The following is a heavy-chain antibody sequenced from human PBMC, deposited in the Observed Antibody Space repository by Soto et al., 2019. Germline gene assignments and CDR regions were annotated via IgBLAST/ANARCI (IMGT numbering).Heavy chain of an antibody. Sequence: SETLSLTCTVSGGSISSYYWSWIRQPPGKGLEWIGYIYYIGTTNYNPSLKSRVTISVDTSKNQISLKLTSVTAADTAVYYCARDPGDYDIPFDSWGQGTLVTVS. CDR1: GGSISSYY. V-gene: IGHV4-59*01. CDR3: ARDPGDYDIPFDS. J-gene: IGHJ4*02. D-gene: IGHD4-17*01. CDR2: IYYIGTT.